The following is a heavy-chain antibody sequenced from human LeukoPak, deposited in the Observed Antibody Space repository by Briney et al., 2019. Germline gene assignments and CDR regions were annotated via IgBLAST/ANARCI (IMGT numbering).Heavy chain of an antibody. CDR1: GYSISSGYY. V-gene: IGHV4-38-2*01. CDR2: IYYSGST. J-gene: IGHJ6*03. CDR3: ARHAQEIYMDV. Sequence: SETLSLTCAVSGYSISSGYYWGWIRQPPGKGLEWIGSIYYSGSTYYNPSLKSRVTISVDTSKNQFSLKLSSVTAADTAVYYCARHAQEIYMDVWGKGTTVTVSS. D-gene: IGHD5-24*01.